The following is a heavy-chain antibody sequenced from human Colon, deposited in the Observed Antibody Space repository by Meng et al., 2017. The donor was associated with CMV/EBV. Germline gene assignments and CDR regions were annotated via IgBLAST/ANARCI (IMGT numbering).Heavy chain of an antibody. CDR2: IYYSGTT. CDR1: GGSVSSHY. Sequence: SETLSLTCTVSGGSVSSHYWSWIRQPPGKGLEWIGYIYYSGTTNYNPSLKSRVSISVDTSKSQFSLRVSSVTAADTAVYYCARVCCSSSVSCHSCLDVWGQGTTVTVSS. CDR3: ARVCCSSSVSCHSCLDV. D-gene: IGHD2-2*01. V-gene: IGHV4-59*02. J-gene: IGHJ6*02.